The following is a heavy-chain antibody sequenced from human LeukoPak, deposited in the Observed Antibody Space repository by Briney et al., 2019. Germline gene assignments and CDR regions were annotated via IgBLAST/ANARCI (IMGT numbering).Heavy chain of an antibody. CDR3: ARDEGSPVATMSYYLDY. CDR1: GGSISSGSYY. J-gene: IGHJ4*02. Sequence: SETLSLTCTVSGGSISSGSYYWSWIRQPAGKGLEWIGSIYYSGSTYYNPSLKSRVTISVDTSKNQFSLKLSSVTAADTAVYYCARDEGSPVATMSYYLDYWGQGTLVTVSS. D-gene: IGHD5-12*01. CDR2: IYYSGST. V-gene: IGHV4-39*07.